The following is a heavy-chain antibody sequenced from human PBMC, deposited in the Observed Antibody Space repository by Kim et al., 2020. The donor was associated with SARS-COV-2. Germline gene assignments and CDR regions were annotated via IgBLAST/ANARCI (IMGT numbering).Heavy chain of an antibody. J-gene: IGHJ4*02. V-gene: IGHV3-30*18. CDR2: ISYDGSNK. CDR1: GFTFSSYG. Sequence: GGSLRLSCAASGFTFSSYGMHWVRQAPGKGLEWVAVISYDGSNKYYADSVKGRFTISRDNSKNTLYLQMNSLRAEDTAVYYCAKDGGSAYSSGWQWGLFDYWGQGTLVTVSS. CDR3: AKDGGSAYSSGWQWGLFDY. D-gene: IGHD6-19*01.